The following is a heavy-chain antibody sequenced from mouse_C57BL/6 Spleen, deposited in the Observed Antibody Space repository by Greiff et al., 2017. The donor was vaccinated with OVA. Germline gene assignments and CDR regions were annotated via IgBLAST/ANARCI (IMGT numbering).Heavy chain of an antibody. V-gene: IGHV14-4*01. CDR2: IDPVNGDT. J-gene: IGHJ3*01. CDR3: TRAAQVPFAY. CDR1: GFNIKEDY. D-gene: IGHD3-2*02. Sequence: EVQLQQSGAELVRPGASVKLSCTASGFNIKEDYMHWVKQRPEQGLEWIGWIDPVNGDTEYASKFQGKATITADTSSNTAYLQLSSLTSEDTAVYYCTRAAQVPFAYWGQGTLVTVSA.